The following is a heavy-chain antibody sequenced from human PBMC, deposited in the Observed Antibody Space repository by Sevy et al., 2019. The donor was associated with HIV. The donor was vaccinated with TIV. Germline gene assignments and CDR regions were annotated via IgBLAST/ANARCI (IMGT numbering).Heavy chain of an antibody. V-gene: IGHV3-21*05. CDR2: ISTGTDHI. J-gene: IGHJ4*02. D-gene: IGHD3-10*01. Sequence: GGSLRLSCTASGYTFPAFSFNWVRQAPGKGLEWLSYISTGTDHIYYADSAKGRFTISRDDAKNSVYLGMKSLRDQDTALYYCVRRGVDAYNVYFDLWGQGTLVIVSS. CDR3: VRRGVDAYNVYFDL. CDR1: GYTFPAFS.